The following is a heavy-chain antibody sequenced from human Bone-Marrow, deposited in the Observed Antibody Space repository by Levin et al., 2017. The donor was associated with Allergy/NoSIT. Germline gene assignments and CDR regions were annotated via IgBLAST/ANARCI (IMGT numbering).Heavy chain of an antibody. J-gene: IGHJ3*02. Sequence: PSETLSLTCTVSGGSISSSSYYWGWIRQPPGKGLEWIGSIYYSGSTYYNPSLKSRVTISVDTSKNQFSLKLSSVTAADTAVYYCAGDSGSYSWGGRAFDIWGQGTMVTVSS. D-gene: IGHD1-26*01. V-gene: IGHV4-39*01. CDR1: GGSISSSSYY. CDR3: AGDSGSYSWGGRAFDI. CDR2: IYYSGST.